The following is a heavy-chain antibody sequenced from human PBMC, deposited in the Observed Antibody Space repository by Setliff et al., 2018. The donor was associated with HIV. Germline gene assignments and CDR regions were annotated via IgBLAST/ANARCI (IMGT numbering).Heavy chain of an antibody. V-gene: IGHV1-2*01. D-gene: IGHD5-12*01. CDR2: INRDNGGI. CDR3: ARSEGQWLRPEGALCDY. CDR1: GYSFTAYQ. J-gene: IGHJ4*02. Sequence: GASVKVSCKPFGYSFTAYQMHWLRQAPGQGLEWMGRINRDNGGIDYAQKFQGRVTTSRNTSISTAYMELSSLRSDDTAVYYCARSEGQWLRPEGALCDYWGQGTLVTVSS.